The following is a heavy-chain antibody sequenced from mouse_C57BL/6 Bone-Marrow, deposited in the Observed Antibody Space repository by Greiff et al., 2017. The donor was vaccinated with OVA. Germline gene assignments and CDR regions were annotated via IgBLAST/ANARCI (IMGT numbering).Heavy chain of an antibody. CDR2: IYPGDGDT. J-gene: IGHJ2*01. Sequence: QVQLKESGPELVKPGASVKISCKASGYAFSSSWMNWVKQRPGKGLEWIGRIYPGDGDTNYNGKFKGKATLTADKSSSTAYMQLSSLTSEDSAVYFCARDDSNHYFDYWGQGTTLTVSS. CDR1: GYAFSSSW. CDR3: ARDDSNHYFDY. V-gene: IGHV1-82*01. D-gene: IGHD2-5*01.